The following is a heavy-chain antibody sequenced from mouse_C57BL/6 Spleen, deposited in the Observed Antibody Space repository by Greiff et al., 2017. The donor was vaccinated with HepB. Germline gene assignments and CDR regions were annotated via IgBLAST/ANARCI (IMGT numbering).Heavy chain of an antibody. CDR1: GYSITSGYY. V-gene: IGHV3-6*01. CDR3: ARERVREYYYAMDY. CDR2: ISYDGSN. J-gene: IGHJ4*01. Sequence: EVQLQQSGPGLVKPSQSLSLTCSVTGYSITSGYYWNWIRQFPGNKLEWMGYISYDGSNNYNPSLKNRISITRDTSKNQFFLKLNSVTTEDTATYYCARERVREYYYAMDYWGQGTSVTVSS. D-gene: IGHD2-2*01.